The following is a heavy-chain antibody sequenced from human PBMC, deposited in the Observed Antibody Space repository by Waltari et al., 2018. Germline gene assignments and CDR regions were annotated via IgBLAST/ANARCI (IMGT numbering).Heavy chain of an antibody. CDR2: IYYSGTT. J-gene: IGHJ5*02. Sequence: QLQLQESGPGLVKPSETLSLTCTVSGGSISRGSYYWGWIRQSPGKGLEWIASIYYSGTTYYNPTLESRVTISGDTSKNQFSLKLSSVTAADTAVYYCARHWKRNGYRFDPWGQGTLVTVSS. D-gene: IGHD5-12*01. CDR3: ARHWKRNGYRFDP. V-gene: IGHV4-39*01. CDR1: GGSISRGSYY.